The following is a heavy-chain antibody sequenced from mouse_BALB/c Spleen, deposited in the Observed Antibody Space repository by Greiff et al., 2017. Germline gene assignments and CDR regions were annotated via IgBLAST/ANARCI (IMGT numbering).Heavy chain of an antibody. CDR3: ASGYGRGAMDY. CDR2: INPYNDGT. D-gene: IGHD2-10*02. Sequence: EVKLMESGPELVKPGASVKMSCKASGYTFTSYVMHWVKQKPGQGLEWIGYINPYNDGTKYNEKFKGKATLTSDKSSSTAYMELSSLTSEDSAVYYCASGYGRGAMDYWGQGTSVTVSS. CDR1: GYTFTSYV. V-gene: IGHV1-14*01. J-gene: IGHJ4*01.